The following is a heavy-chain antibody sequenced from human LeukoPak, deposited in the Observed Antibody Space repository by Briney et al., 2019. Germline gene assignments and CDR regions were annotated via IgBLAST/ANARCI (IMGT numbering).Heavy chain of an antibody. V-gene: IGHV1-24*01. CDR1: GYTLTELS. CDR3: ATGYSSSWDVSNYYFDY. J-gene: IGHJ4*02. D-gene: IGHD6-13*01. CDR2: FDPEDGET. Sequence: ASVKLSCKVSGYTLTELSMHSVRQAPGKGLEWMGGFDPEDGETIYAQKFQGRVTMTEDTSTDTAYMELSSLRSEDTAVYYCATGYSSSWDVSNYYFDYWGQGTLVTVSS.